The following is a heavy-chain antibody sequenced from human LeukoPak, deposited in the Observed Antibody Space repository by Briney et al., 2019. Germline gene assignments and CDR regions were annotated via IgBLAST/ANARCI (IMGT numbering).Heavy chain of an antibody. J-gene: IGHJ4*02. Sequence: ASVKVSCKTSGYTFTDYYLHWVRQAPGQGLEWVGWIHPNSGATHYAQKFQGRLTMTRDTSISTVYMELTRLRSDDTAVYYCARDIGRYSGYAYDYWGQGTLVTASS. V-gene: IGHV1-2*02. CDR2: IHPNSGAT. CDR3: ARDIGRYSGYAYDY. D-gene: IGHD5-12*01. CDR1: GYTFTDYY.